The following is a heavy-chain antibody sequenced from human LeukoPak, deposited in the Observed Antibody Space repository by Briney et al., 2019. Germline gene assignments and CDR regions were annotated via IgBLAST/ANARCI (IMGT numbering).Heavy chain of an antibody. CDR1: GGSISSYY. D-gene: IGHD1-26*01. CDR2: IYYSGST. J-gene: IGHJ4*02. V-gene: IGHV4-59*12. Sequence: SETLSLTCTVSGGSISSYYWSWIRQPPGKGLEWIGYIYYSGSTNYNPSLKSRVTISVDTSKNQFSLKLSSVTAADTAVYYCAIPGVGATRYEPILFGYWGQGTLVTVSS. CDR3: AIPGVGATRYEPILFGY.